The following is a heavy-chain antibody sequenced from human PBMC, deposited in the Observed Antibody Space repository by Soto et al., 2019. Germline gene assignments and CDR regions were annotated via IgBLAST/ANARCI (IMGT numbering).Heavy chain of an antibody. CDR1: GYTFTGYY. D-gene: IGHD6-13*01. Sequence: GASVKVSCKASGYTFTGYYMHWVRQAPGQGLEWMGWINPDSGGTNYAQKFQGRVTMTRDTSISTAYMELSRLRSDDTAVYYCACIPRGGTDYFDYWGQGTLVTSPQ. V-gene: IGHV1-2*02. CDR2: INPDSGGT. CDR3: ACIPRGGTDYFDY. J-gene: IGHJ4*02.